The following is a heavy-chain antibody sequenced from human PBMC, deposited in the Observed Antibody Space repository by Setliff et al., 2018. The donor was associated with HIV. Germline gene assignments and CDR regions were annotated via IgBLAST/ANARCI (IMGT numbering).Heavy chain of an antibody. V-gene: IGHV3-23*01. CDR3: AKSASWDLRGWLN. CDR2: IGGSGGST. D-gene: IGHD6-19*01. J-gene: IGHJ4*02. CDR1: GFTFNNSA. Sequence: SLRLSCAASGFTFNNSAMSWVRQAPGKGLAWVSGIGGSGGSTYYADSVKGRFTISRDYSKNTLYLQMSSLRAEDSAGDYCAKSASWDLRGWLNWGQGTLVTVSS.